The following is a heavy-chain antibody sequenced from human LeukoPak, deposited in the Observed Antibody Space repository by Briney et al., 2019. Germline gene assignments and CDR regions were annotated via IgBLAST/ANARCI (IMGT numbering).Heavy chain of an antibody. CDR3: ARYIHYNYYDCSGYDY. CDR1: GGTFSSYA. D-gene: IGHD3-22*01. V-gene: IGHV1-69*13. J-gene: IGHJ4*02. CDR2: IIPIFGTA. Sequence: ASVKVSCKASGGTFSSYAISWVRQAPGQGLEWMGGIIPIFGTANYAQKFQGRVTITADESTSTAYMELSSLRSEDTAVYYCARYIHYNYYDCSGYDYWGQGTLVTVSS.